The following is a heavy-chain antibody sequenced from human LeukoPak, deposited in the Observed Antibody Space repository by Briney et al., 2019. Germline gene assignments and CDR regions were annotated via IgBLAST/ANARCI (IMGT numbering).Heavy chain of an antibody. CDR3: ARLWSAPTYYYGSGSPPTDY. D-gene: IGHD3-10*01. CDR2: IYYSGST. J-gene: IGHJ4*02. Sequence: SETLSLTCAVSGGSINSGGYSWSWIRQPPGEGLEWIGYIYYSGSTNYNPSLKSRVTISVDTSKNQFSLKLSSVTAADTAVYYCARLWSAPTYYYGSGSPPTDYWGQGTLVTVSS. V-gene: IGHV4-61*08. CDR1: GGSINSGGYS.